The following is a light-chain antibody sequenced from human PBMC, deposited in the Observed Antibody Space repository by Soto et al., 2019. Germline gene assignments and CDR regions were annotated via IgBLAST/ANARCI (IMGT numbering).Light chain of an antibody. CDR1: QSISSY. CDR3: QQLNVYPST. Sequence: DIQMTQSPSSLSASVGDRVTITCRASQSISSYLNWYQQKPGKAPKLLIYAASTLQTGVPSRFSGGGSGTDFTLTITSLQPEDFATYYCQQLNVYPSTFGGGTKGDNK. CDR2: AAS. J-gene: IGKJ4*01. V-gene: IGKV1-39*01.